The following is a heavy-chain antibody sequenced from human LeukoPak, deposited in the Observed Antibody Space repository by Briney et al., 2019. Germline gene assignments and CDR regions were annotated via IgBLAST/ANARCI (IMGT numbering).Heavy chain of an antibody. Sequence: PGGSLRLSCAASEFAFSSYAMHWVRQAPGKGLEWVAVISNDGNNKYYADSVKGRFTISRDNSKKSLYLQMNSLRAEDTAVYYCARDIPPVVATNPYYFYGMDVWGQGTTVTVSS. CDR2: ISNDGNNK. CDR1: EFAFSSYA. J-gene: IGHJ6*02. D-gene: IGHD5-12*01. V-gene: IGHV3-30-3*01. CDR3: ARDIPPVVATNPYYFYGMDV.